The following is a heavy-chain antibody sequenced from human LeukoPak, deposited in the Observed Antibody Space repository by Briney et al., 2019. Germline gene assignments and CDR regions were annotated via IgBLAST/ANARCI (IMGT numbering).Heavy chain of an antibody. V-gene: IGHV4-31*03. J-gene: IGHJ5*02. CDR3: ARAGVCSGGSCYHNWFDP. CDR1: GGSISSGGYY. CDR2: IYYSGST. D-gene: IGHD2-15*01. Sequence: SQTLSPTCTVSGGSISSGGYYWSWLRQHPGKGLEWIGYIYYSGSTYYNPSLKSRVTISVDTSKNQFSLKLSSVTAADTAVYYCARAGVCSGGSCYHNWFDPWGQGTLVTVSS.